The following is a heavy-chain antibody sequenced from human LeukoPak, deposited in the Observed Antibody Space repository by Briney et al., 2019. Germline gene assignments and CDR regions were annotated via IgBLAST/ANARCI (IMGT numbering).Heavy chain of an antibody. D-gene: IGHD4-17*01. CDR2: IKQDGSEK. CDR1: GFTFSSYW. Sequence: GGSLRLSCAASGFTFSSYWMSWVRQAPGKGLEWVANIKQDGSEKYYVDSVKGRFTISRDNAKNSLYLQMNSLRAEDTAVYYCARDGGDGDYDCFDYWGQGTLVTVSS. V-gene: IGHV3-7*01. J-gene: IGHJ4*02. CDR3: ARDGGDGDYDCFDY.